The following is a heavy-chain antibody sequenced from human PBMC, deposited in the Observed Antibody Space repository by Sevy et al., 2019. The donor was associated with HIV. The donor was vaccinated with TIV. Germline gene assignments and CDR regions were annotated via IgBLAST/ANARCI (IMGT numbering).Heavy chain of an antibody. CDR2: ISTYGSTI. V-gene: IGHV3-11*01. J-gene: IGHJ6*02. Sequence: GGSLRLSCAASGFSFSDYYMTWIRQAPGKGLEWVSYISTYGSTIYYADSVKGRFTISRDNARNSLYLQMNSLRAEDTDVDDCERVGLRFVEWWPHYGMDVWGQGTTVTVSS. CDR3: ERVGLRFVEWWPHYGMDV. CDR1: GFSFSDYY. D-gene: IGHD3-3*01.